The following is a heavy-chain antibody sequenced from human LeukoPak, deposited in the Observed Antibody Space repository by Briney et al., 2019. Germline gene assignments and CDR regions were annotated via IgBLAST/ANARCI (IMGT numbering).Heavy chain of an antibody. CDR3: ASDCSSTSCYSGIL. J-gene: IGHJ4*02. CDR2: IYYSGST. CDR1: GGSISSYY. Sequence: SETLSLTCTVSGGSISSYYWSWIRQPPGKGLEWIGYIYYSGSTNYNPSLKSRVTISVDTSKNQFSLKLSSVTAADTAVYYCASDCSSTSCYSGILWGQGTLVTVSS. D-gene: IGHD2-2*01. V-gene: IGHV4-59*12.